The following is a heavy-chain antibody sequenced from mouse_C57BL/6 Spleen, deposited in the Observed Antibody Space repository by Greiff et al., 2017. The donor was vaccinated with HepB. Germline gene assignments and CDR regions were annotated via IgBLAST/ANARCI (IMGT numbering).Heavy chain of an antibody. CDR2: ISSGSSTI. CDR1: GFTFSDYG. V-gene: IGHV5-17*01. J-gene: IGHJ1*03. CDR3: AGSYGSSYWYFDV. D-gene: IGHD1-1*01. Sequence: EVQGVESGGGLVKPGGSLKLSCAASGFTFSDYGMHWVRQAPEKGLEWVAYISSGSSTIYYADTVKGRFTISRDNTKNTLFLQMTSLRSEDTAMYYCAGSYGSSYWYFDVWGTGTTVTVSS.